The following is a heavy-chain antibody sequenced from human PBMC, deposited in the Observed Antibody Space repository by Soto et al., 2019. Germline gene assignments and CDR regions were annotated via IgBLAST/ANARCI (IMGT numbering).Heavy chain of an antibody. CDR3: ARQQQWLVPIPSFDY. D-gene: IGHD6-19*01. J-gene: IGHJ4*02. Sequence: QLQLQESGPGLVKPSETLSLTCTVSGGSINSSSYYWGWIRQPPGKGLEWIGTIYYSGSTYYNPSLKGRVTISVDASKNQFSLKLRSVTAADSAVYYCARQQQWLVPIPSFDYWGQGTLVTVSS. CDR2: IYYSGST. V-gene: IGHV4-39*01. CDR1: GGSINSSSYY.